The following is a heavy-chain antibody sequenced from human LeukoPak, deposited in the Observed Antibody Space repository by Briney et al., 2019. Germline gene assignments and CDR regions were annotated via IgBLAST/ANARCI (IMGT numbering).Heavy chain of an antibody. J-gene: IGHJ6*02. CDR3: AKAGTRNYYYYYGMDV. CDR2: ISGSGGST. Sequence: GGSLRLSCAASGFTVSSNYMSWVRQAPGKGLEWVSAISGSGGSTYYADSVKGRFTISRDNSKNTLYLQMNSLRAEDTAVYYCAKAGTRNYYYYYGMDVWGQGTTVTVSS. V-gene: IGHV3-23*01. CDR1: GFTVSSNY.